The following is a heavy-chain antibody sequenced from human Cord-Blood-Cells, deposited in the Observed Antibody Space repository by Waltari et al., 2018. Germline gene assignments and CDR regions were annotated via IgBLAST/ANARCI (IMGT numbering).Heavy chain of an antibody. CDR2: INHTGST. Sequence: QVHLQQRGAGLLEPSETLSLTCAVYVVSFSCYYLSFIRQHPGKGLAWIREINHTGSTNYNPSLKSRVTISVDTSKNQFSLKLSSVTAADTAVYYCARPRGMVRGVITDAFDIWGQGTMVTVSS. V-gene: IGHV4-34*01. D-gene: IGHD3-10*01. CDR3: ARPRGMVRGVITDAFDI. J-gene: IGHJ3*02. CDR1: VVSFSCYY.